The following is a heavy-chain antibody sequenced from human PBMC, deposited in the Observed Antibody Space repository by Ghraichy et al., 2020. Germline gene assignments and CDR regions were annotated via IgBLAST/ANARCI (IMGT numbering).Heavy chain of an antibody. Sequence: SETLSLTCTVSGGSISSYYWSWIRQPPGKGLEWIGYIYTSGSTNYNPSLKSRVTISVDTSKNQFSLKLSSVTAADTAVYYCARLADYGAKGYFDYWGQGTLVTVSS. D-gene: IGHD4-17*01. V-gene: IGHV4-4*09. CDR2: IYTSGST. CDR3: ARLADYGAKGYFDY. J-gene: IGHJ4*02. CDR1: GGSISSYY.